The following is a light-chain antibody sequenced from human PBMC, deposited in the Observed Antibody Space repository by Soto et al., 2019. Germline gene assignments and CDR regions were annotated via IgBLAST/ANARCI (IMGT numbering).Light chain of an antibody. CDR3: QQTYNTPWT. CDR2: AAS. CDR1: QTPITF. Sequence: IQMTQSPSSLSASVGDRFTITCRASQTPITFINWYQQRPGKAPKLLIYAASSLESGAPSRFSGSGSGTDFTLTINSLQPEDFTTYYCQQTYNTPWTFGQGTKVDIK. J-gene: IGKJ1*01. V-gene: IGKV1-39*01.